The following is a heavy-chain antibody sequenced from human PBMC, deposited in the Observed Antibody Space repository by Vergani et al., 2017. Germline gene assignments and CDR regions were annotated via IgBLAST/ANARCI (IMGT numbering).Heavy chain of an antibody. CDR1: GGSISSGGYY. CDR3: ARRTTMVRGVLEIARYYFDY. V-gene: IGHV4-31*11. Sequence: QVQLHESGPGLVKPSQTLSLTCAVSGGSISSGGYYWSWIRQHPGKGLEWIGYIYYSGSTYYNPSLKSRVTISVDTSKNQFSLKLSSVTAADTAVYYCARRTTMVRGVLEIARYYFDYWGQGTLVTVSS. CDR2: IYYSGST. D-gene: IGHD3-10*01. J-gene: IGHJ4*02.